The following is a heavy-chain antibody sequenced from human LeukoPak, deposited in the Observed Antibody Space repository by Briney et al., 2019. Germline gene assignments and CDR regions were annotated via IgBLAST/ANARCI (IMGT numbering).Heavy chain of an antibody. CDR3: ARELYYYDSSGYLPRIFDY. V-gene: IGHV4-34*01. J-gene: IGHJ4*02. CDR1: GGSFSGYY. CDR2: INHSGST. Sequence: PSETLSLTCAVYGGSFSGYYWSWIRQPPGKGLEWIGEINHSGSTYYNPSLKSRVTISVDTSKNQFSLKLSSVTAADTAVYYCARELYYYDSSGYLPRIFDYWGQGTLVTVSS. D-gene: IGHD3-22*01.